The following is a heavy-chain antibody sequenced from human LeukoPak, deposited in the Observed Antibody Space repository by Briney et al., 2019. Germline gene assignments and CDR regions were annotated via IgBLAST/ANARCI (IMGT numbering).Heavy chain of an antibody. D-gene: IGHD1-26*01. V-gene: IGHV3-43*02. Sequence: GGSLRLSCAASGFTFYDYAMHWVRQAPGKGLEWVALISWDGSGEYYADSVKGRFIISRDNSQNSLYLQMSNLRSEDTAFYYCAKDTSDLVGGHMLIDYWGQGTLVTVSS. J-gene: IGHJ4*02. CDR2: ISWDGSGE. CDR3: AKDTSDLVGGHMLIDY. CDR1: GFTFYDYA.